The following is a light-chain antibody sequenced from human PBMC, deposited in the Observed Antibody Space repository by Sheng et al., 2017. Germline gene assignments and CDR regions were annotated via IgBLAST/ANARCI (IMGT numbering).Light chain of an antibody. CDR3: QSYDSSLSGVV. J-gene: IGLJ2*01. V-gene: IGLV1-40*01. Sequence: QLVLTQPPSMSGAPGQRVTISCTGSSSNIGAGYDVHWYQQLPGTAPKLLIYDNINRPSGVPDRFSGSKSGTSASLAITGLKTEDEADYYCQSYDSSLSGVVFGGGTKLTVL. CDR2: DNI. CDR1: SSNIGAGYD.